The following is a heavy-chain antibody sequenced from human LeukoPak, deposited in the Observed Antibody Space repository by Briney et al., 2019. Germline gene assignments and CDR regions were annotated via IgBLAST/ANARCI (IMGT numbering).Heavy chain of an antibody. J-gene: IGHJ4*02. CDR1: GYSFTSYG. V-gene: IGHV1-18*01. D-gene: IGHD2-2*02. CDR2: ISAYNGNT. CDR3: ARLGDQLLYYYFDY. Sequence: ASVKVSCKASGYSFTSYGISWVRQAPGQGLEWMGWISAYNGNTNYAQKLQGRVTMTTDTSTSTAYLELRSLRSDDTAVYYCARLGDQLLYYYFDYWGQGTLVTVSS.